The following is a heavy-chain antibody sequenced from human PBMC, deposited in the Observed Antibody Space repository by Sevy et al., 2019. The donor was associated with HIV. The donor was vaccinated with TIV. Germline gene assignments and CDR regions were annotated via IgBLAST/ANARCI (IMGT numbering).Heavy chain of an antibody. CDR3: VRAIAADASL. D-gene: IGHD6-13*01. CDR2: IKQDGSVK. V-gene: IGHV3-7*01. CDR1: GFTFRTYA. Sequence: GGSLRLSCAASGFTFRTYAMSWVRQAPGKGLEWVANIKQDGSVKYYVDSVKGRFTISRDNARNLVYLQMSSLTAEDTALYYCVRAIAADASLWGQGTLVTVSS. J-gene: IGHJ4*02.